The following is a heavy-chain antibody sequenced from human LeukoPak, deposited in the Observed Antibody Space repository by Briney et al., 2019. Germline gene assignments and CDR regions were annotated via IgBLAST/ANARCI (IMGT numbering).Heavy chain of an antibody. CDR2: IDWDDDK. J-gene: IGHJ4*02. CDR1: GFSLSTSGMC. CDR3: ARMYYDSSGPYFDY. V-gene: IGHV2-70*11. Sequence: ESGPTLVNPTQTLTLTCTFSGFSLSTSGMCVSWIRQPPGKALEWLARIDWDDDKYYSTSLKTRLTISKDTSKNRVVLTMTNMDPVDTATYYCARMYYDSSGPYFDYWGQGTLVTVSS. D-gene: IGHD3-22*01.